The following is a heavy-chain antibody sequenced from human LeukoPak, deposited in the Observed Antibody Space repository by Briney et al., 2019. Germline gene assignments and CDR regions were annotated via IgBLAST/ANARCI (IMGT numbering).Heavy chain of an antibody. CDR3: AREFGVLDYYMDV. Sequence: GGSLRLSCVGSGFVFSDYYMHWVRQAPGKGLEWVSSISSSSSYIYYADSVKGRFTISRDNAKNSLYLQMNSLRAEDTAVYYCAREFGVLDYYMDVWGKGTTVTVSS. CDR1: GFVFSDYY. V-gene: IGHV3-21*01. CDR2: ISSSSSYI. J-gene: IGHJ6*03. D-gene: IGHD3-16*01.